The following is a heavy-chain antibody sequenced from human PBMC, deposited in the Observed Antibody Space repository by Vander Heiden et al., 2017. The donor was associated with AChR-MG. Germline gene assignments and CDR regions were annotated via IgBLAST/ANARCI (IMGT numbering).Heavy chain of an antibody. D-gene: IGHD6-6*01. CDR2: ISYDGSNK. CDR3: ARDPISEYSSSDPFDY. V-gene: IGHV3-30-3*01. Sequence: QVQLVESGGGVVQPGRSLRLSCAASGFPFSSYAMHWVRQAPGKGLEWVAVISYDGSNKYYADSVKCRVTISRDNSKNTLDLKMNSMRAEDTAVYYCARDPISEYSSSDPFDYWGQGTLVTVSS. CDR1: GFPFSSYA. J-gene: IGHJ4*02.